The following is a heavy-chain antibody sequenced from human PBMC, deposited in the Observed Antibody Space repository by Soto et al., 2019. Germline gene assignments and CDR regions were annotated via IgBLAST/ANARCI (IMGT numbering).Heavy chain of an antibody. Sequence: QVQLVQSGAEVKKPGASVKVSCKASGYTFTSCVISWVRQSPGQGLEWMGWISASNGNTNYAQKLQGRVTMTTDTSTSTAYMELRSLRSDDTAVYYCASYREQLVLYGMDVWGQGTTVTVSS. D-gene: IGHD6-13*01. CDR3: ASYREQLVLYGMDV. CDR2: ISASNGNT. CDR1: GYTFTSCV. V-gene: IGHV1-18*01. J-gene: IGHJ6*02.